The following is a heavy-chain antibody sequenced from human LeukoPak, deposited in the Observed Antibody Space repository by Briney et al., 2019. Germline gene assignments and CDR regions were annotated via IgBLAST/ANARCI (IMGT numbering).Heavy chain of an antibody. CDR3: ARDRIDYYDSSGYYYDY. D-gene: IGHD3-22*01. V-gene: IGHV3-30*03. J-gene: IGHJ4*02. CDR2: ISYDGSNK. Sequence: GRSLRLSCAASGFTFSSYGMHWVRQAPGKGLEWVAVISYDGSNKYYADSVKGRFTIPRDNSKNTLYLQMNSLRAEDTAVYYCARDRIDYYDSSGYYYDYWGQGTLVTVSS. CDR1: GFTFSSYG.